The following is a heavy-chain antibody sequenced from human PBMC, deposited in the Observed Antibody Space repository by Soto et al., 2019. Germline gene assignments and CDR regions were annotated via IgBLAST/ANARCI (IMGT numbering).Heavy chain of an antibody. CDR1: GGSISSGGYY. J-gene: IGHJ5*02. Sequence: PSETLSLTCTVSGGSISSGGYYWSWIRQHLGKGLEWIGYIYYSGSTYYNPSLESRVTISVDTSKNQFSLKLSSVTAADTAVYYCAREEVAYYGSGSYNWFDPWGQGTLVTVSS. CDR3: AREEVAYYGSGSYNWFDP. V-gene: IGHV4-31*03. D-gene: IGHD3-10*01. CDR2: IYYSGST.